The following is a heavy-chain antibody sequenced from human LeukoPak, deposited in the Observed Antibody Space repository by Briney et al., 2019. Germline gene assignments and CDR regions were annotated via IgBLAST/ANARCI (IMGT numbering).Heavy chain of an antibody. CDR2: IWYDGSNK. CDR3: ARERVYYDILTGVDY. CDR1: GCTFSSYG. D-gene: IGHD3-9*01. Sequence: GEPVTLSYAASGCTFSSYGMHRVRQAPGKGLEWVAVIWYDGSNKYYADSVKGRFTISRDNSKNTLYLQMNSLRAEDTAVYYCARERVYYDILTGVDYWGQGTLVTVSS. J-gene: IGHJ4*02. V-gene: IGHV3-33*01.